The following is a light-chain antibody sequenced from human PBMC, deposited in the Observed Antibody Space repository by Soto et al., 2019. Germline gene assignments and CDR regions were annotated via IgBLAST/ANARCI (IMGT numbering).Light chain of an antibody. CDR2: DVN. CDR1: STDVGGYKY. Sequence: QSALTQPASVSGSPGQSITISCTGTSTDVGGYKYVSWYQQHTGKAPKLLIYDVNDRPSGVSIRFSGSKSGNAASLTISGLQPEDEDVYYCSSKTSSSTRVIFGGGTKVTVL. J-gene: IGLJ2*01. CDR3: SSKTSSSTRVI. V-gene: IGLV2-14*03.